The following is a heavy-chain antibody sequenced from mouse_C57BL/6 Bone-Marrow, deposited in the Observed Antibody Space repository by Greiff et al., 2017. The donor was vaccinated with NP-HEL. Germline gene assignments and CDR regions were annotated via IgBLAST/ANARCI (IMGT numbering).Heavy chain of an antibody. D-gene: IGHD3-1*01. CDR2: INYDGSST. CDR3: ARGGYASYAMDY. V-gene: IGHV5-16*01. J-gene: IGHJ4*01. CDR1: GFTFSDYY. Sequence: EVHLVESEGGLVQPGRSMKLSCTASGFTFSDYYMAWVRQVPEKGLEWVANINYDGSSTYYLDSLKSRFIISRDNAKNILYLQMSSLKSEDTATYYCARGGYASYAMDYWGQGTSVTVSS.